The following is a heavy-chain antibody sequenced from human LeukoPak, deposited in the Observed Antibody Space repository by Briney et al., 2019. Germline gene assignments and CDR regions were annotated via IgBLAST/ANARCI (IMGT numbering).Heavy chain of an antibody. J-gene: IGHJ1*01. CDR3: AQARSSSGYGPLGFY. V-gene: IGHV3-53*01. CDR2: IYAGGDT. D-gene: IGHD5-12*01. Sequence: GGSLRLSCAASRISVSNNYMSWVRQAPGKGLEFVSVIYAGGDTFYADSVEGRFTISRDSSKNTLYLHMSSLTPEDTAVYYCAQARSSSGYGPLGFYWGQGTLVTVSS. CDR1: RISVSNNY.